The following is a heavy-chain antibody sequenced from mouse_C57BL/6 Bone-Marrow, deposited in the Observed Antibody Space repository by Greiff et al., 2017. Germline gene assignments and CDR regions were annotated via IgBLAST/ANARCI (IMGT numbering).Heavy chain of an antibody. Sequence: EVKVVESGGDLVKPGGSLKLSCAASGFTFSSYGMPWVRQTPDKRLDWIATISSGGSYTYYPDSVKGRFTISRDNAKNTLYLQMSSLKSEDTAMYYCARRYGKRMDYWGQGTSVTVSS. CDR2: ISSGGSYT. D-gene: IGHD2-1*01. V-gene: IGHV5-6*02. CDR3: ARRYGKRMDY. J-gene: IGHJ4*01. CDR1: GFTFSSYG.